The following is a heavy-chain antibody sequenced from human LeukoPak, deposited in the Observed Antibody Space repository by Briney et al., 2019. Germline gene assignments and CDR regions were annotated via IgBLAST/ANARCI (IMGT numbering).Heavy chain of an antibody. Sequence: GGSLRLSCAASGFTFSSYSMNWVRQAPGRGLEWVSYISSSSSTIYYADSVKGRSTISRDNAKNSLYLQMNSLRAEDTAVYYCATTPTNTGDYWGQGTLVTVSS. CDR3: ATTPTNTGDY. D-gene: IGHD1/OR15-1a*01. J-gene: IGHJ4*02. V-gene: IGHV3-48*01. CDR2: ISSSSSTI. CDR1: GFTFSSYS.